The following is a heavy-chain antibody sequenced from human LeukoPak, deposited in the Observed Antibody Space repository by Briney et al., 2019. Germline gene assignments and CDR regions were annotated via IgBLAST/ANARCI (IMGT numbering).Heavy chain of an antibody. Sequence: GGSLRLSCAASGFTFSSYAMSWVRQAPGKGLEWVSAISGSVGSTYYADSVKGRFTISRDNSKNTLYLQMNSLRAEDTAVYYCAKDRSVVAAVYSYYGMDVWGQGTTVTVSS. D-gene: IGHD2-15*01. CDR3: AKDRSVVAAVYSYYGMDV. CDR2: ISGSVGST. J-gene: IGHJ6*02. CDR1: GFTFSSYA. V-gene: IGHV3-23*01.